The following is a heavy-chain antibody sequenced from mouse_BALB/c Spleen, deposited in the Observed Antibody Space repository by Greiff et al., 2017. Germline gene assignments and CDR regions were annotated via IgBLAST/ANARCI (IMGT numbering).Heavy chain of an antibody. CDR3: ARSDYGNYVWFAY. J-gene: IGHJ3*01. V-gene: IGHV3-2*02. CDR2: ISYSGST. Sequence: EVQVVESGPGLAKPSQSLSLTCTVTGYSITSDYAWNWIRQFPGNKLEWMGYISYSGSTSYNPSLKSRISITRDTSKNQFFLQLNSVTTEDTATYYCARSDYGNYVWFAYWGQGTLVTVSA. D-gene: IGHD2-1*01. CDR1: GYSITSDYA.